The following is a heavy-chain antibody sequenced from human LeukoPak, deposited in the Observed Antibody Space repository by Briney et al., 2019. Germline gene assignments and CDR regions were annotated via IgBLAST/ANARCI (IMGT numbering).Heavy chain of an antibody. Sequence: GGSLRLSCAASGFTFSSYSMNWVRQAPGKGLEWVSSISSSSSYIYYADSVKGRFTISRDNAKNSLYPQMNSLRAEDTAVYYCARPARYQLLYEEDYYYGMDVWGQGTTVTVSS. CDR2: ISSSSSYI. J-gene: IGHJ6*02. V-gene: IGHV3-21*01. CDR3: ARPARYQLLYEEDYYYGMDV. D-gene: IGHD2-2*02. CDR1: GFTFSSYS.